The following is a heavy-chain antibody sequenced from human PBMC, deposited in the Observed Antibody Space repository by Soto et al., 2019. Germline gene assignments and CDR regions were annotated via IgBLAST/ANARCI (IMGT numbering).Heavy chain of an antibody. Sequence: PVGSLRLSCAAAGFTFSGFNMNWVRQAPGKGLEWVSYINNVGTTIYYADSVKGRFTISRDNAKNSLYLQMNSLSDEDTAVYYCARGSLIHFDYWGLGTLVTVSS. J-gene: IGHJ4*02. CDR3: ARGSLIHFDY. CDR1: GFTFSGFN. V-gene: IGHV3-48*02. CDR2: INNVGTTI.